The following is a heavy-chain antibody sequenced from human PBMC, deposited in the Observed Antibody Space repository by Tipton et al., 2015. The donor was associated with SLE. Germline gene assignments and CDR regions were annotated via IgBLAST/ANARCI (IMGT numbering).Heavy chain of an antibody. Sequence: TLSLTCTVSNASINSVGYYWTWIRQHPGKALEWIGYIYYNGNTYYNPSLKSRATISVDTSKNQFSLKLSSVTAADTAVYYCARDQAGGNNWFDPWGQGVPVTVSS. D-gene: IGHD2-15*01. CDR3: ARDQAGGNNWFDP. J-gene: IGHJ5*02. CDR2: IYYNGNT. CDR1: NASINSVGYY. V-gene: IGHV4-31*03.